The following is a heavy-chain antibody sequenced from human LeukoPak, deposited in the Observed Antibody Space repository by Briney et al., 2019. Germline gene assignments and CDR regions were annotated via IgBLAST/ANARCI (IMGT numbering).Heavy chain of an antibody. J-gene: IGHJ4*02. V-gene: IGHV1-69*13. Sequence: SVKVSCKASGGTFSSYAISWVRQAPGQGLEWMGGVIPIFGTANYAQKFQGRVTITADESTSTAYMELSSLRSEDTAVYYCATSQNETRYSSGWSYYFDYWGQGTLVTVSS. CDR1: GGTFSSYA. CDR2: VIPIFGTA. CDR3: ATSQNETRYSSGWSYYFDY. D-gene: IGHD6-19*01.